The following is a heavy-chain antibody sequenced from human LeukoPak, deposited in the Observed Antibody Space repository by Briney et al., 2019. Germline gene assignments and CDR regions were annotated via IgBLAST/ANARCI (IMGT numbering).Heavy chain of an antibody. CDR1: GFTVSSNY. CDR2: IYSGGST. V-gene: IGHV3-53*01. Sequence: PGGSLRLSCAASGFTVSSNYMSWVRQAPGKGLEWVSVIYSGGSTYYADSVKGRFTISRDNSKNTLYLQMNSLRAEDTAVYYRARDKGVEMATIETPYGMDVWGQGTTVTVSS. CDR3: ARDKGVEMATIETPYGMDV. D-gene: IGHD5-24*01. J-gene: IGHJ6*02.